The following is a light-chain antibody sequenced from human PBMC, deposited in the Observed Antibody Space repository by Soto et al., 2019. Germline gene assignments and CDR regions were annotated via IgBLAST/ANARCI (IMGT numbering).Light chain of an antibody. CDR2: EVT. CDR1: SSDVGGYNF. Sequence: QSALTQTASVSGSPGQSITISCTGTSSDVGGYNFVSWYQQHPGKAPKLIIHEVTNRPSGVSNRFSGSKSGNTASLTISGLQAEDEADYYCSSYTTTSTLVFGGGTKLTVL. V-gene: IGLV2-14*03. CDR3: SSYTTTSTLV. J-gene: IGLJ3*02.